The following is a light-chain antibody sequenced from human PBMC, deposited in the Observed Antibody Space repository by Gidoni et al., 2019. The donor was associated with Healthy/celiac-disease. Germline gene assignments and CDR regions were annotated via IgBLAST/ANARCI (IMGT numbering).Light chain of an antibody. J-gene: IGLJ3*02. CDR3: QSYDSSLSGWV. CDR1: SSNIGAGYD. V-gene: IGLV1-40*01. Sequence: QSVLTQPPSVSEAPGPRVTISCTGSSSNIGAGYDVHWYQQLPGTAPKHLIYGNSNRPSGVPDRFSGSKSGTSASLAITGLQAEDEADYYCQSYDSSLSGWVFGGGTKLTVL. CDR2: GNS.